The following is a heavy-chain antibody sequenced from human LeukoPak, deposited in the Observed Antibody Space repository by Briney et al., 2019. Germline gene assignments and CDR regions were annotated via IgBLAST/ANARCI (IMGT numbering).Heavy chain of an antibody. D-gene: IGHD3-9*01. CDR1: GYTFNGYY. Sequence: ASVKVSCKASGYTFNGYYMHWVRQAPGQGLEWMGWINPNSGGTNYAQKFQGRVTMTTDTSTSTAYMELRSLRSDDTAVYYCARDLNTYYDILTGYYTRYYFDYWGQGTLVTVSS. CDR3: ARDLNTYYDILTGYYTRYYFDY. CDR2: INPNSGGT. J-gene: IGHJ4*02. V-gene: IGHV1-2*02.